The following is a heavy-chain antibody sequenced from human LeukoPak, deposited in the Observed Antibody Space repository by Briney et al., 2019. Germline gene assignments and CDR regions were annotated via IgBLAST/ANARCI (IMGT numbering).Heavy chain of an antibody. CDR1: GGSINSNNW. D-gene: IGHD1-26*01. CDR3: ARSRIIGSIGFDDAFDI. V-gene: IGHV4-4*02. J-gene: IGHJ3*02. CDR2: IYHSGNT. Sequence: PSGTLSLTCVVSGGSINSNNWWNWVRQSPGKGLEWIGDIYHSGNTNYNPSLESRVTISVETSKNQFSLKLASVTAADTAVYYCARSRIIGSIGFDDAFDIWGQGTMVTVSS.